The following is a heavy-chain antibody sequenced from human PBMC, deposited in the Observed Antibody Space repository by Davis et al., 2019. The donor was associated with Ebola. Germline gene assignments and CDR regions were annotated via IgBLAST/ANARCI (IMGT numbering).Heavy chain of an antibody. Sequence: GESLKISCAASGFTFSSYSMNWVRQAPGKGLEWVSSISSSSSYIYYADSVKGRFTISRDNAKNSLYLQMNSLRAEDTAVYYCARPLSSGWYDYWGQGTLVTVSS. CDR2: ISSSSSYI. J-gene: IGHJ4*02. CDR1: GFTFSSYS. V-gene: IGHV3-21*01. CDR3: ARPLSSGWYDY. D-gene: IGHD6-19*01.